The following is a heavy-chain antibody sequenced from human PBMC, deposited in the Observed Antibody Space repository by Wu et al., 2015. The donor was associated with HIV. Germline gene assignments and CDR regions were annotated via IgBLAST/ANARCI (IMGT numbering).Heavy chain of an antibody. D-gene: IGHD2-21*01. Sequence: QVQLVQSGAEVKKPGASVKVSCKAFGYTFTSYYMHWVRQAPGQGLEWMGRINPNTGGADSAEKFQGRVTLTRDTSISTAYMDLYRLKLDDTAIYYCASGIQAGGANYWGQGTLVTVSS. CDR2: INPNTGGA. V-gene: IGHV1-2*02. CDR1: GYTFTSYY. J-gene: IGHJ4*02. CDR3: ASGIQAGGANY.